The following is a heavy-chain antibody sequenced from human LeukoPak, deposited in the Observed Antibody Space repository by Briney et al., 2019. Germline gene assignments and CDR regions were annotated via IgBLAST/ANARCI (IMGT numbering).Heavy chain of an antibody. Sequence: PSETLSLTCAVSGGSFSSGDYSWSWIRQPPGTGLEWIGYLYYSGSTYYNPSLKSRVTISVDTSKNQFSLKLSSVTAADTAVYYCARGPAYGDYTHYWGQGTLVTVSS. D-gene: IGHD4-17*01. CDR3: ARGPAYGDYTHY. CDR2: LYYSGST. V-gene: IGHV4-30-4*07. J-gene: IGHJ4*02. CDR1: GGSFSSGDYS.